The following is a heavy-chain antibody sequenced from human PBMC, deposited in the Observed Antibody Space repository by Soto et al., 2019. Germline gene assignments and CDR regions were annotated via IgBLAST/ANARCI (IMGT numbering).Heavy chain of an antibody. CDR3: AKGGIVGANDAFDI. CDR1: GFTFSSYG. Sequence: QVPLVESGGGVVQPGRSLRLSCAASGFTFSSYGMHWVRQAPGKGLEWVAVISYDGSNKYYADSVKGRFTISRDNSKNTLYLQMNSLRAEDTAVYYCAKGGIVGANDAFDIWGQGTMVTVSS. D-gene: IGHD1-26*01. J-gene: IGHJ3*02. CDR2: ISYDGSNK. V-gene: IGHV3-30*18.